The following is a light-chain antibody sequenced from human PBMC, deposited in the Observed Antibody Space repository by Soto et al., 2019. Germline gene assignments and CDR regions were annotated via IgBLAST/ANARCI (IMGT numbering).Light chain of an antibody. CDR3: YSYAGRSTSV. CDR1: SSDDGSYNL. CDR2: EDD. Sequence: QSALTQPASVSGSPGQSITISCTGTSSDDGSYNLVSWYQQYPGKAPILMIFEDDERPSGVSNRFSGSKSGNTASLTISGLQAEDEADYYCYSYAGRSTSVFGGGTKLTVL. J-gene: IGLJ2*01. V-gene: IGLV2-23*01.